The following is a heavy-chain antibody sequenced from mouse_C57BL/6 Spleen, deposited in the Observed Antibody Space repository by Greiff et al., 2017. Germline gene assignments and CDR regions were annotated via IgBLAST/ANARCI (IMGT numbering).Heavy chain of an antibody. J-gene: IGHJ4*01. Sequence: QVQLKQPGAELVKPGASVKLSCKASGYTFTSYWMHWVKQRPGQGLEWIGMIHPNSGSTNYNEKFKSKAILTVDKSSSTAYMQLSSLTSEDSAVYYCARSNYDYVYAMDYWGQGTSVTVSS. D-gene: IGHD2-4*01. CDR1: GYTFTSYW. V-gene: IGHV1-64*01. CDR2: IHPNSGST. CDR3: ARSNYDYVYAMDY.